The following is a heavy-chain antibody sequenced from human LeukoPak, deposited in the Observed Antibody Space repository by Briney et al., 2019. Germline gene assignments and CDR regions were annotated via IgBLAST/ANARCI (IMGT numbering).Heavy chain of an antibody. J-gene: IGHJ4*02. CDR2: ISAYNGNT. CDR1: GYTFTSYG. D-gene: IGHD2-2*01. CDR3: ARDSCSSTSCYGYFDY. V-gene: IGHV1-18*01. Sequence: GASVKVSCKASGYTFTSYGISWVRQAPGQGLEWMGWISAYNGNTNYAQKLQGRVTMTTDTSTSTAYMELRSLRSDDTAAYYCARDSCSSTSCYGYFDYWGQGTLVTVSS.